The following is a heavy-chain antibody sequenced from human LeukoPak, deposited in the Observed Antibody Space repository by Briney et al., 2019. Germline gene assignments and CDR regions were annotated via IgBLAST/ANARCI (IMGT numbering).Heavy chain of an antibody. CDR2: ISGSGGSS. CDR1: GFTFSSYA. CDR3: AKNSGAMVTSIDY. J-gene: IGHJ4*02. D-gene: IGHD5-18*01. V-gene: IGHV3-23*01. Sequence: GGSLRLSCAVSGFTFSSYAMNWVRQAPGKGLEWVSVISGSGGSSYYADSVKGRFTISRDNSKNTLYLQMNSLRAEDTAVYYCAKNSGAMVTSIDYWGQGTLVTVSS.